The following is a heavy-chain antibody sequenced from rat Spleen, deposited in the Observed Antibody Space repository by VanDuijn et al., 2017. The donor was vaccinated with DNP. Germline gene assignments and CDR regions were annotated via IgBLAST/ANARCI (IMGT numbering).Heavy chain of an antibody. D-gene: IGHD1-11*01. V-gene: IGHV5-7*01. Sequence: EVQLVESGGDLVQSGRSLKLLCAASGFTFSDYYMAWIRQAPTKGLEWVAYIRYDGGSTFYRDSVRGRFTISRDNAKSTLYLQMDSLRSEDTATYYCAYGGYWGQGVMVTVSS. CDR2: IRYDGGST. J-gene: IGHJ2*01. CDR3: AYGGY. CDR1: GFTFSDYY.